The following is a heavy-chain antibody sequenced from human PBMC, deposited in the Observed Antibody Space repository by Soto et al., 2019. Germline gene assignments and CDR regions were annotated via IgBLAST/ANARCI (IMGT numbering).Heavy chain of an antibody. J-gene: IGHJ4*02. CDR1: GFNFKSYA. V-gene: IGHV3-23*01. Sequence: GGSLRLSCAASGFNFKSYAMTWVRQAPGKGLEWVSGISGSGGSTYYADSVKGRFTISRDNSKNALYLQMNSLGGEDTAVYYCEKDSTYYYDSGGYYCDYWGQGTLVTVSS. CDR3: EKDSTYYYDSGGYYCDY. CDR2: ISGSGGST. D-gene: IGHD3-22*01.